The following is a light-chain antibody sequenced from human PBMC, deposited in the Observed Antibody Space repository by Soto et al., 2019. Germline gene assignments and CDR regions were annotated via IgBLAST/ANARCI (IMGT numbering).Light chain of an antibody. CDR2: ATS. CDR3: QQYYEYPRT. J-gene: IGKJ1*01. Sequence: AIRMTQSPSSLSASTGDRVAITCRASQALNGNLAWYQQKSGKAPKVLIYATSTLQSGVPSRFSASGSGTDFTLTINSLQSEDVATYYCQQYYEYPRTFGQGTQVEIK. V-gene: IGKV1-8*01. CDR1: QALNGN.